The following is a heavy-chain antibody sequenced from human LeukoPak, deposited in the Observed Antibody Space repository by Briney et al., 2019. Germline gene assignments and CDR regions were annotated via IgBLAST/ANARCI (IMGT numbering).Heavy chain of an antibody. CDR3: ARDAQATYDNAFDI. V-gene: IGHV3-30-3*01. J-gene: IGHJ3*02. CDR1: GYTFRSYA. CDR2: ISYDGSNK. D-gene: IGHD2-8*01. Sequence: GGSLRLSCAASGYTFRSYAIHWVRQAPGKGLEWVAVISYDGSNKYYADSVKGRFTISRDNSKNTLYLQMNSLRVEDTAVYYCARDAQATYDNAFDIWGQGTMVTVSS.